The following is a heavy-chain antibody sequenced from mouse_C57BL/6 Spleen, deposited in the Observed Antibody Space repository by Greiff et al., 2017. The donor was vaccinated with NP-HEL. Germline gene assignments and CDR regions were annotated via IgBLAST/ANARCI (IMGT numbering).Heavy chain of an antibody. D-gene: IGHD1-1*01. Sequence: EVKLVESGGGLVKPGGSLKLSCAASGFTFSDYGMHWVRQAPEKGLEWVAYISSGSSTIYYADTVKGRFTISRDNAKNTLFLQMTSLRSEDTAMYYCARKSLLGYAMDYWGQGTSVTVSS. V-gene: IGHV5-17*01. CDR2: ISSGSSTI. CDR1: GFTFSDYG. CDR3: ARKSLLGYAMDY. J-gene: IGHJ4*01.